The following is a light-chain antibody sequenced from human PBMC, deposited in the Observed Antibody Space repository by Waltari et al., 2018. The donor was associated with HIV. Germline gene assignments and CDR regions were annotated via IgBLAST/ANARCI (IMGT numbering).Light chain of an antibody. J-gene: IGKJ4*01. Sequence: DIVMTQYPDSLAVSLGERATLNCKSSQSVLYSSNNKNYLAWYQQKQGQSPKLLIYWASTREFGVPDRFSGSGSGTDFTLTISSLQAEDVAVYYCQQYYSTPLTFGGGTKVEIK. CDR2: WAS. V-gene: IGKV4-1*01. CDR3: QQYYSTPLT. CDR1: QSVLYSSNNKNY.